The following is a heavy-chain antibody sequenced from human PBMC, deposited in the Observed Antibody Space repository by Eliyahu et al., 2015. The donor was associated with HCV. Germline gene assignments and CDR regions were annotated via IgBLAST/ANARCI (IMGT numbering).Heavy chain of an antibody. CDR2: ISTYTGGT. D-gene: IGHD5-18*01. CDR1: GYXFNXYS. V-gene: IGHV1-18*04. CDR3: ARAGYSIGYNVYSYYGMDV. J-gene: IGHJ6*02. Sequence: QVQLVQSGLEVKKPGAAVKVSCXASGYXFNXYSINWVRQAPGQGLEWMGWISTYTGGTNIPQKLQGRVTMTTDTSTNTVHMELRRLTTDDTAIYYCARAGYSIGYNVYSYYGMDVWGPGTTVTVSS.